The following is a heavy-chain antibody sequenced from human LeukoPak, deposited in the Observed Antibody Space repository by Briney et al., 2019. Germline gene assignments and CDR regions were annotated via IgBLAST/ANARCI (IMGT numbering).Heavy chain of an antibody. D-gene: IGHD2-15*01. Sequence: PGEPLKISCKGSGYTFTSYWITWVRQMPGKGLEWMGRIDPSDSHASYSPSLQGHVTISADKSINTAYLQWSSLKASDTAMYYCARHGCSGGSCPLAYWGQGTLVTVPS. CDR3: ARHGCSGGSCPLAY. V-gene: IGHV5-10-1*01. J-gene: IGHJ4*02. CDR1: GYTFTSYW. CDR2: IDPSDSHA.